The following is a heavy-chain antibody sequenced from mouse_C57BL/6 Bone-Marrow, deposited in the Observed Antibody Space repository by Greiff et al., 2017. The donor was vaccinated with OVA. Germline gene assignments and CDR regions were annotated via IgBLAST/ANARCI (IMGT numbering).Heavy chain of an antibody. CDR3: ARGAY. CDR2: IYPGDGDT. J-gene: IGHJ3*01. Sequence: VQLQQSGAELVKPEASVKISCKASGYAFSSYRMNWVKQRPGKGLEWIGQIYPGDGDTNYNEKFKGKATLTADKSSSTAYMHLSSLTSEDSAVYFCARGAYWGQGTLVTVSA. CDR1: GYAFSSYR. V-gene: IGHV1-80*01.